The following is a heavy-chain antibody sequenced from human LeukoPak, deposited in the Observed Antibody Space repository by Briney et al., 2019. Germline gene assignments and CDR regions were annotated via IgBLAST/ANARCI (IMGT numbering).Heavy chain of an antibody. CDR1: GVSISSYY. CDR3: ARDRGTWNDDGFDY. V-gene: IGHV4-4*07. CDR2: IYTSGST. J-gene: IGHJ4*02. D-gene: IGHD1-1*01. Sequence: TPSETLSLTCTVSGVSISSYYWSWIRQPAGKGLEWIGRIYTSGSTNYNPSLKSRVTMSVDTSKNQFSLKLSSVTAADTAVYYCARDRGTWNDDGFDYWGQGTLVTVSS.